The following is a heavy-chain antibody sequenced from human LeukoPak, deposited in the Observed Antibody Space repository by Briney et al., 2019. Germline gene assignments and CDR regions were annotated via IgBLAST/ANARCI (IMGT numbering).Heavy chain of an antibody. CDR1: GGSISSSSYY. Sequence: PSETLSLTCTVPGGSISSSSYYWGWIRQPPGKGLEWIGSIYYSGSTHYNPSLKSRVTISVDTSKNQFSLKLSSVTAADTAVYYCASPPARITIFGVVTPEHYYYYMDVWGKGTTVTVSS. CDR2: IYYSGST. J-gene: IGHJ6*03. V-gene: IGHV4-39*01. D-gene: IGHD3-3*01. CDR3: ASPPARITIFGVVTPEHYYYYMDV.